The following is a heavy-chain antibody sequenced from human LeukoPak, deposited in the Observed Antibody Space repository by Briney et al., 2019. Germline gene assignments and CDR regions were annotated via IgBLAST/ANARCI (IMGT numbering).Heavy chain of an antibody. J-gene: IGHJ4*02. V-gene: IGHV4-38-2*02. CDR3: ARDIPYYYDSSGYFDY. Sequence: PSETLSLTCAVSGYSISSGYYWGWIRQPPGKGLEWIGSIYHSGSTCYNPSLKSQVTISVDTSKNQFSLKLSSVTAADTAVYYCARDIPYYYDSSGYFDYWGQGTLVTVSS. CDR1: GYSISSGYY. CDR2: IYHSGST. D-gene: IGHD3-22*01.